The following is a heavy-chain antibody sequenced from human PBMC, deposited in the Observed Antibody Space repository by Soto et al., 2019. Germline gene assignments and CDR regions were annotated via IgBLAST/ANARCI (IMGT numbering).Heavy chain of an antibody. CDR2: IYYSGST. CDR1: GGSISSSSYY. V-gene: IGHV4-39*01. CDR3: ARRNCGGYCYLPYWFFDL. Sequence: QLQLQESGPGLVKPSETLSLTCTVSGGSISSSSYYWGWIRQPPGKGLEWIGSIYYSGSTYSNPSLKSGVTLSVNTAVNQFCLKLRAVTAADTAVYYWARRNCGGYCYLPYWFFDLWGRGTLVTVSS. J-gene: IGHJ2*01. D-gene: IGHD2-21*02.